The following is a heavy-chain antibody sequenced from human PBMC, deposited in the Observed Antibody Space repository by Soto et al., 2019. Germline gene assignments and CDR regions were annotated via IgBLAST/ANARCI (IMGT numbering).Heavy chain of an antibody. CDR3: TTGLSNGYYNFDY. CDR1: GFTFSNAW. Sequence: GGSLRLSCEASGFTFSNAWMSWVLQAQGKGLEWVDRIKGEADGGTTDYAAPVKGRITISRDHSKDTLYLQMNSLKTEDTAVYYCTTGLSNGYYNFDYWGQGTPVTVSS. V-gene: IGHV3-15*01. J-gene: IGHJ4*02. CDR2: IKGEADGGTT. D-gene: IGHD3-22*01.